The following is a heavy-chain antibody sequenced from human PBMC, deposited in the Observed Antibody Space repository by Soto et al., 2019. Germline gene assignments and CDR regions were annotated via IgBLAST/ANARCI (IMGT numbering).Heavy chain of an antibody. CDR3: ARGYGDFDY. V-gene: IGHV3-53*04. D-gene: IGHD4-17*01. CDR2: IYSDGST. Sequence: EVKLVESGGDLVQPGGSLRLSCAASGFTASSNYMNWVRQAPGKGLEWVSVIYSDGSTYYADSVRGRFTISRHTSKNTLYLQMNTLRAEDTAVYYCARGYGDFDYWGRGTLVTVSS. CDR1: GFTASSNY. J-gene: IGHJ4*02.